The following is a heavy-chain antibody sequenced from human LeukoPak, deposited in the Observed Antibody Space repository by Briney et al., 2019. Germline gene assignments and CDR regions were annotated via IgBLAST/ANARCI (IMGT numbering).Heavy chain of an antibody. D-gene: IGHD4-17*01. CDR2: IYPGDSDS. CDR3: ARHKAGDYWAY. J-gene: IGHJ4*02. V-gene: IGHV5-51*01. CDR1: GYSFTSYW. Sequence: GESLKISCKGSGYSFTSYWIGRVRQMTGKGLEWMGIIYPGDSDSRYRPSFEGQVTISVDKSINTAYLQWSSLKASDTGMYYCARHKAGDYWAYWGQGTLVTVSS.